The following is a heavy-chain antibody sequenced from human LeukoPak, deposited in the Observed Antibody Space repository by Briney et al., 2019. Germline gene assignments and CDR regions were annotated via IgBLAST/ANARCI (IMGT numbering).Heavy chain of an antibody. CDR1: GYTFTGYY. V-gene: IGHV1-2*02. Sequence: ASVKVSCKASGYTFTGYYMHWVRQAPGQGLEWMGWINPNSGGTNYAQKFQGRVTMTRDTSISTAYMELSRLRSDDTAVYYCARTGSGRDYYGMDVWGQGTSVTVSS. J-gene: IGHJ6*02. CDR3: ARTGSGRDYYGMDV. CDR2: INPNSGGT. D-gene: IGHD5-12*01.